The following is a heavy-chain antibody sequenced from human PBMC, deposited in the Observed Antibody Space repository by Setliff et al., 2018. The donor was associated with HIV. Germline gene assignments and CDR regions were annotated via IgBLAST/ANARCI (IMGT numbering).Heavy chain of an antibody. D-gene: IGHD6-13*01. CDR1: GYGFTNYW. J-gene: IGHJ4*02. V-gene: IGHV5-51*01. CDR3: ARGRVGAAATALEF. CDR2: IYADDSNT. Sequence: GESLKISCEGSGYGFTNYWNAWVRQMPGKGLEWMGIIYADDSNTRYNPSFEGQVSMSVDKSISTAYLQWSSLKASDTAIYFCARGRVGAAATALEFWGRGTLVTVSS.